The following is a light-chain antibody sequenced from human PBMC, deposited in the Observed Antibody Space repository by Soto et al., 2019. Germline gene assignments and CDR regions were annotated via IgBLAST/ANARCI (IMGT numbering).Light chain of an antibody. CDR3: SSYRRPTTLV. CDR1: STDIGDYNW. CDR2: EVT. Sequence: QSVLTQPASVSGSPGQSITISCTGTSTDIGDYNWVSWYQQHPGRAPKVIIYEVTNRPSGVSDRFSGSKSGNTASLTISGLQTDDEADYFCSSYRRPTTLVFGPGTKVTVL. J-gene: IGLJ1*01. V-gene: IGLV2-14*03.